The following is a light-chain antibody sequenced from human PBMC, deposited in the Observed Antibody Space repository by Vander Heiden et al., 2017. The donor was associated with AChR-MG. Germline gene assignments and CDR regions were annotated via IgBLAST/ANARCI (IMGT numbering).Light chain of an antibody. Sequence: EIVLTQSPGTLSLSPGERATLSCRASQSVSSSYLAWYQQKLGLAPRLLIYGASSRATGIPDRFTGSGSATDFTLTMSRLEPEDFAVYYSQQDGYSPFPFGHWTKEDIK. J-gene: IGKJ3*01. CDR2: GAS. CDR3: QQDGYSPFP. V-gene: IGKV3-20*01. CDR1: QSVSSSY.